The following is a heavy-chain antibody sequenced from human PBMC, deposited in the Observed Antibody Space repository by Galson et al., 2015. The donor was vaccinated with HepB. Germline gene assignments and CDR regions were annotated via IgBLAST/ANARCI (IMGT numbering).Heavy chain of an antibody. CDR2: INAGNGNT. J-gene: IGHJ4*02. CDR3: ARAGGGYCSGGSCYYYTAMGTFDY. D-gene: IGHD2-15*01. CDR1: GYTFTSYA. Sequence: SVKVSCKASGYTFTSYAMHWVRQAPGQRLEWMGWINAGNGNTRYSQKFQGRVTITRDTSASTAYMELSSLRSEDTAVYYCARAGGGYCSGGSCYYYTAMGTFDYWGQGTLVTVSS. V-gene: IGHV1-3*01.